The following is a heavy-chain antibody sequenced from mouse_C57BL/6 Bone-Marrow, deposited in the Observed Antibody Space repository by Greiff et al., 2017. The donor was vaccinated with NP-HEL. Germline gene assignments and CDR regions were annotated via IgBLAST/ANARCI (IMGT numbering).Heavy chain of an antibody. D-gene: IGHD1-1*01. CDR3: ARSGSSFY. Sequence: QVQLQQPGAELVQPGASVKMSCKASGYTFTSYWITWVKQRPGQGLEWIGDIYPGGGSTNYIEPFTSKVTLTVDPSSSTAYMQLSSLTTEDSAVDYFARSGSSFYWGQGTTLTVSS. V-gene: IGHV1-55*01. CDR1: GYTFTSYW. J-gene: IGHJ2*01. CDR2: IYPGGGST.